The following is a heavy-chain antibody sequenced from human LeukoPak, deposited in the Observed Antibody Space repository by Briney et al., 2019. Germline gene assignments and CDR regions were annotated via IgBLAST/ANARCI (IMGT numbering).Heavy chain of an antibody. D-gene: IGHD5-24*01. CDR3: ARDSSGDGYNPSGSFDY. CDR1: GGTFSSYA. V-gene: IGHV1-69*01. J-gene: IGHJ4*02. CDR2: IIPIFGTA. Sequence: ASVKVSCKASGGTFSSYAISWVRQAPGQGLEWMGGIIPIFGTANYAQKFQGRVTITADESTSTAYMELSSLRSEDTAVYYCARDSSGDGYNPSGSFDYWGQGTLVTVSS.